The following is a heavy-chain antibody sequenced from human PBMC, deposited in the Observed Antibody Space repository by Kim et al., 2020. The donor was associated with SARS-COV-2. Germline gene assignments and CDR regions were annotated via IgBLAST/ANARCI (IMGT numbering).Heavy chain of an antibody. CDR3: ARLPVGYYFDY. D-gene: IGHD1-26*01. CDR2: T. Sequence: THSNPPLSSRVPLSVDTSTNQFSLKLSSVTAADTAVYYCARLPVGYYFDYWGQGTLVTVSS. V-gene: IGHV4-61*07. J-gene: IGHJ4*02.